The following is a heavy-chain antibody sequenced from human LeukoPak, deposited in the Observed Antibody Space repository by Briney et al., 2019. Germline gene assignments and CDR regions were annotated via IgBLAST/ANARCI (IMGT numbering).Heavy chain of an antibody. D-gene: IGHD6-19*01. Sequence: ETLSLTCTVSGGSISSYYWSWIRQPPGKGLEWIGYIYTSGSTNYNPSLKSRVTISVNTSKNQFSLKLSSVTAADTAVYFCARGGAWSDYWGQGALVTVSS. V-gene: IGHV4-4*09. CDR3: ARGGAWSDY. CDR2: IYTSGST. J-gene: IGHJ4*02. CDR1: GGSISSYY.